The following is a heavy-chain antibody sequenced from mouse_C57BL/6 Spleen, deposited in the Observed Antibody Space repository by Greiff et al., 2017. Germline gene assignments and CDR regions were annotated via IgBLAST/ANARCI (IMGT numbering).Heavy chain of an antibody. V-gene: IGHV5-9-1*02. J-gene: IGHJ2*01. D-gene: IGHD2-4*01. CDR2: ISSGGDYI. CDR1: GFTFSSYA. Sequence: DVHLVESGEGLVKPGGSLKLSCAASGFTFSSYAMSWVRQTPEKRLEWVAYISSGGDYIYYADTVKGRFTISRDNARNTLYLQMSSLKSEDTAMYYCTRYDYDNFDYWGQGTTLTVSS. CDR3: TRYDYDNFDY.